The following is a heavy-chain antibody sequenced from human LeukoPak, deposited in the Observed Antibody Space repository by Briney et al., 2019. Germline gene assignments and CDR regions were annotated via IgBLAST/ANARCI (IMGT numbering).Heavy chain of an antibody. J-gene: IGHJ3*02. D-gene: IGHD3-3*01. CDR3: ARERSGSEIFARSFDI. CDR2: IYYSGST. CDR1: GGSISSDSYY. V-gene: IGHV4-39*07. Sequence: SETLSLTCTVSGGSISSDSYYGGWLRQPPGKGLEWIGNIYYSGSTNYNPSLKSRVTISVDMSKNQFSLKLSSVTAADTAVYYCARERSGSEIFARSFDIWGQGTVVTVSS.